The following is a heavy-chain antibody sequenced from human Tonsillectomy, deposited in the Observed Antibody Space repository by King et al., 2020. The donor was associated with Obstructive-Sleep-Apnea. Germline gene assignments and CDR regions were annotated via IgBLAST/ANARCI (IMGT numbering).Heavy chain of an antibody. CDR1: GFSFSNYA. CDR2: ISGSGGST. J-gene: IGHJ1*01. V-gene: IGHV3-23*04. CDR3: AKDLTEQYFQH. Sequence: VQLVESGGGLVQPGGSLRLSCAASGFSFSNYAMNWVRQAPGKGLEWVSAISGSGGSTSYADSVKGRFTISRDNSKNTLYLQMNSLRAEDTAVYFCAKDLTEQYFQHWGQGTLVTVSS.